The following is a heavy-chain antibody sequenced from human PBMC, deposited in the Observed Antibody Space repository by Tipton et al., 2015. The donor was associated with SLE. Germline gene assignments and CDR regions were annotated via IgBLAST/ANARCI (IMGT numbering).Heavy chain of an antibody. CDR2: VYYTGGT. J-gene: IGHJ4*02. Sequence: TLSLTCTVSCGSISSYYWSWIRQPPGKGMEWIGYVYYTGGTNYNPSLKRRVTILVDTSKDQFSLKVNSVTAAVTAVYYCTRHWYSCGSPFDSWGQGTLVTVSS. CDR1: CGSISSYY. V-gene: IGHV4-59*08. D-gene: IGHD5-18*01. CDR3: TRHWYSCGSPFDS.